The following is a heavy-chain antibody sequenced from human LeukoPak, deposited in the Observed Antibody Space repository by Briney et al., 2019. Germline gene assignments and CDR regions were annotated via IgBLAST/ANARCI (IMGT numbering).Heavy chain of an antibody. CDR1: GYTFTSYY. CDR3: ARVPGVGYCSSTSCYSSGMDV. D-gene: IGHD2-2*01. V-gene: IGHV1-46*01. CDR2: INPSGGST. Sequence: ASVKVSFKASGYTFTSYYMHWVRQAPGQGLEWMGIINPSGGSTSYAQKFQGRVTMTRDTSTSTVYMELSSLGSEDTAVYYCARVPGVGYCSSTSCYSSGMDVWGQGTTVTVSS. J-gene: IGHJ6*02.